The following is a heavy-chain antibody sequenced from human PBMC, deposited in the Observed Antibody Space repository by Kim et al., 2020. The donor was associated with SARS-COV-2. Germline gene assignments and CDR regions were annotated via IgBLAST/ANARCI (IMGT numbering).Heavy chain of an antibody. D-gene: IGHD5-12*01. CDR3: ARSGYDLERWDY. J-gene: IGHJ4*02. Sequence: SDAQKVQGRVTMTRDTSTSTVYMELSSLRSEETAVYYCARSGYDLERWDYWGQGTLVTVSS. V-gene: IGHV1-46*01.